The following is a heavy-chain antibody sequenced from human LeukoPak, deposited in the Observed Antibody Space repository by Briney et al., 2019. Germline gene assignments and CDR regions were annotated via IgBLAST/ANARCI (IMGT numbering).Heavy chain of an antibody. J-gene: IGHJ6*02. CDR2: INGGNGNA. CDR3: ARGGSYAMDV. CDR1: GYTFTAYY. V-gene: IGHV1-3*03. Sequence: GASVKVSCKASGYTFTAYYMHWVRQAPGQRLEWMGWINGGNGNAKYSQEFQGRVTITRDTSANTAYMELSSLRSEDMALYYCARGGSYAMDVWGQGTTVTVAS. D-gene: IGHD2-15*01.